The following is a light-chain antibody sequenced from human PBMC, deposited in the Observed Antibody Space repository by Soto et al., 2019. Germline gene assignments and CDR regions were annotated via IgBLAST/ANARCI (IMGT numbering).Light chain of an antibody. CDR2: DAS. CDR1: QSVANS. Sequence: EIVMTQSPDTLSVSPLEIATLSFMASQSVANSIAWYQQKPGQAPRLLIYDASNRATGIPARFSGSGSGTDFTLTISSLEPEDFAVYYCQQRSNWPRTFGQGTKVDIK. V-gene: IGKV3-11*01. J-gene: IGKJ1*01. CDR3: QQRSNWPRT.